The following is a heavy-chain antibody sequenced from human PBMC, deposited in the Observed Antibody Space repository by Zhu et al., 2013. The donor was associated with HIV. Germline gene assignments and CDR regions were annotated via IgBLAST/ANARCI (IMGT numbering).Heavy chain of an antibody. V-gene: IGHV1-18*01. Sequence: QVQLVQSGAEVKTPGASVKVSCRASGYSFTNYGISWVRQAPGQGLEWMGWISVYSGNTYYVQKLQGRVTVTTDTSTNTAYLELRSLRSDDTALYYCARGGEVAGTGGYWYFDLWGRGTLVTVSS. CDR2: ISVYSGNT. D-gene: IGHD6-19*01. CDR3: ARGGEVAGTGGYWYFDL. CDR1: GYSFTNYG. J-gene: IGHJ2*01.